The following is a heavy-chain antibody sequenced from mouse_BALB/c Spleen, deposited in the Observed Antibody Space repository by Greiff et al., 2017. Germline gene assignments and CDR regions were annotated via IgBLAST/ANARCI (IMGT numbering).Heavy chain of an antibody. CDR1: GFSLTSYG. J-gene: IGHJ4*01. Sequence: QVQLKESGPGLVQPSQSLSITCTVSGFSLTSYGVHWVRQSPGKGLEWLGVIWSGGSTDYNAAFISRLSISKDNSKSQVFFKMNSLQANDTAIYYCARKIYYGNYGAMDYWGQGTSVTVSS. CDR3: ARKIYYGNYGAMDY. CDR2: IWSGGST. V-gene: IGHV2-2*02. D-gene: IGHD2-1*01.